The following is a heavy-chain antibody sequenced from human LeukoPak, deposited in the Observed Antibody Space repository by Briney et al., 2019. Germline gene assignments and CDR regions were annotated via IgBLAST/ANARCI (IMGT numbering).Heavy chain of an antibody. V-gene: IGHV1-18*04. CDR3: ARDKDDSSGWYLDY. CDR1: GYTLSNHA. Sequence: ASVTVSCKGSGYTLSNHAFSWVRQAPGQGLEWMGWISADNGNTNHAQKFQGRVSLTTDTSTSTAYMELRSLRSDDTAVYYCARDKDDSSGWYLDYWGQGTLVTVSS. D-gene: IGHD6-19*01. CDR2: ISADNGNT. J-gene: IGHJ4*02.